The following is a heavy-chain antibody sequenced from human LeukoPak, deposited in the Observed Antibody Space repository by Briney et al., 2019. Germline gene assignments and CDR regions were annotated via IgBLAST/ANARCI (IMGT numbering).Heavy chain of an antibody. CDR1: GGSISSYY. Sequence: PSETLSLTCTVSGGSISSYYWSWIRQPPGKGLEWIGYIYYSGSTNYNPSLKSRVTISVDTSKNQFSLKLSSVTAADTAVYYCAKFGAGGSWDFDLWGRGTLVTVSS. CDR3: AKFGAGGSWDFDL. V-gene: IGHV4-59*08. CDR2: IYYSGST. J-gene: IGHJ2*01. D-gene: IGHD3-10*01.